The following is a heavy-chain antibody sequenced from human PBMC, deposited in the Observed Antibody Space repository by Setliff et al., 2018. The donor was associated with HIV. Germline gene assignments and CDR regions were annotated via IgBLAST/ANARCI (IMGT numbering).Heavy chain of an antibody. CDR2: IYSSGST. Sequence: NPSETLSLTCTVSGDSITSVTYYWSWIRQPAGKGLDWIGRIYSSGSTSYNPSLKSRVTISIDTSKNQFSLTLTSVTAADTAVYYCARTEWELHRVNDAFDVWGQGTMVTVSS. CDR1: GDSITSVTYY. D-gene: IGHD1-26*01. V-gene: IGHV4-61*02. CDR3: ARTEWELHRVNDAFDV. J-gene: IGHJ3*01.